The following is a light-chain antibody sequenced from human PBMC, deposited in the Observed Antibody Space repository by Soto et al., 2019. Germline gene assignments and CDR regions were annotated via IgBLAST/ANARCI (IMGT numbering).Light chain of an antibody. J-gene: IGKJ5*01. CDR1: QSISNY. CDR2: AAS. Sequence: DIQITHSPAALSASVVERVTITFLASQSISNYLNWYQQKPGKAPNLLIYAASTLQSGVPSRFSGGGSGTDFTLTISSLQPEDFATYYCQQSYNIPRNFGQGTRLEIK. CDR3: QQSYNIPRN. V-gene: IGKV1-39*01.